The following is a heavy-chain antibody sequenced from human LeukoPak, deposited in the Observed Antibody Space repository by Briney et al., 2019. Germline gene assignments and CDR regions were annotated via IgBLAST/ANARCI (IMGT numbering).Heavy chain of an antibody. Sequence: PGGSLRLSXAASGFTFSGYWMYWARQPPGKGLVWVSCINGDGSDTRYADSVKGRFTISRDNAKNTLYLQMNSLRVEDTAVYYCARDPRNKGFDPWGQGTLVTVSS. CDR1: GFTFSGYW. CDR2: INGDGSDT. D-gene: IGHD1/OR15-1a*01. J-gene: IGHJ5*02. CDR3: ARDPRNKGFDP. V-gene: IGHV3-74*01.